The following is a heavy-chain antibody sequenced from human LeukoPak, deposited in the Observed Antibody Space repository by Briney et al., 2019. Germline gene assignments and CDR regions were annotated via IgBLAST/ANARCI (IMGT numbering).Heavy chain of an antibody. Sequence: GESLKISCKGSGYSFTSYWIGWVRQMPGKGLEWMGNIYPADSDIRYSPSFQGQVTISADRSTSTAYLQWSSLKASDSAMYYCARYNRDGYDAMGAHDFWGQGTLVTVSS. J-gene: IGHJ4*02. CDR2: IYPADSDI. CDR3: ARYNRDGYDAMGAHDF. V-gene: IGHV5-51*01. D-gene: IGHD5-24*01. CDR1: GYSFTSYW.